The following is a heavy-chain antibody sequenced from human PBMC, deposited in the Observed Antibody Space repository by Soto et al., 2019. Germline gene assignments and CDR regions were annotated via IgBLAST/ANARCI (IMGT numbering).Heavy chain of an antibody. CDR3: ARHVHYYDSSGYFTGFDY. V-gene: IGHV4-39*01. D-gene: IGHD3-22*01. Sequence: RASETLSLTCAVSGGSISSSSYYWGWIRQPPGKGLEWIGSIYYSGSTYYNPSLKSRVTISVDTSKNQFSLKLSSVTAADTAVYYCARHVHYYDSSGYFTGFDYWGQGTLVTVSS. CDR2: IYYSGST. CDR1: GGSISSSSYY. J-gene: IGHJ4*02.